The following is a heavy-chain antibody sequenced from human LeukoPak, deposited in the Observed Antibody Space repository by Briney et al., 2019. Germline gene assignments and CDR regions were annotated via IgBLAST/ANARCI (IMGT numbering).Heavy chain of an antibody. CDR1: GFTFSRHG. CDR3: ARALSGSYYNPPYDY. Sequence: EGSLRLSCAASGFTFSRHGMHWVRQAPGKGLEWVTFIRYDGSEKFYADSVKGRFTISRDNSKNPLYLQMNSLRAEDTAVYYCARALSGSYYNPPYDYWGQGTLVAVSS. CDR2: IRYDGSEK. J-gene: IGHJ4*02. V-gene: IGHV3-30*02. D-gene: IGHD3-10*01.